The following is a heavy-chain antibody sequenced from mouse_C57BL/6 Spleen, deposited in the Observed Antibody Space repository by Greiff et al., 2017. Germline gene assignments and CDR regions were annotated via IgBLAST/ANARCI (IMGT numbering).Heavy chain of an antibody. D-gene: IGHD3-3*01. Sequence: VQLQQSGPELVKPGASVKISCKASGYTFTDYYMNWVKQSHGKSLEWIGDINPNNGGTSYNQKFKGKATLTVDKSSSTAYMELRSLTSEDSAVYYCARAGGDPYYFDYWGQGTTLTVSS. CDR3: ARAGGDPYYFDY. J-gene: IGHJ2*01. CDR1: GYTFTDYY. CDR2: INPNNGGT. V-gene: IGHV1-26*01.